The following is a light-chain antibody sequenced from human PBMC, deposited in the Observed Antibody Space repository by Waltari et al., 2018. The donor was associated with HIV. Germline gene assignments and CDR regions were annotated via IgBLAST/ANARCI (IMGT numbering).Light chain of an antibody. J-gene: IGLJ3*02. CDR3: ATWDDSLIWV. CDR2: RNN. CDR1: HPNTGPNS. Sequence: QPVLTQPPSASGTAGHGVTISCSGSHPNTGPNSVYWYQHLPGMAPKRLIYRNNRRPSGIPDRFSGSRSGTSASLAISGLRSEDEADYYCATWDDSLIWVFGGGTKLTVL. V-gene: IGLV1-47*01.